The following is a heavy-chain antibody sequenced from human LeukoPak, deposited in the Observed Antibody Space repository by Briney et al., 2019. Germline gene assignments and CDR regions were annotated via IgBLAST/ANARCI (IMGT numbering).Heavy chain of an antibody. J-gene: IGHJ6*03. CDR3: ARVGGSNPYYYYYYYMDV. Sequence: KSSETLSLTCTVSGGSISSSSYYWGWIRQPPGKGLEWIGSIYYSGSTYYNPSLKSRVTISVDTSKNQFSLKLSSVTAADTAVYYCARVGGSNPYYYYYYYMDVWGKGTTVTVSS. D-gene: IGHD4-11*01. CDR1: GGSISSSSYY. CDR2: IYYSGST. V-gene: IGHV4-39*07.